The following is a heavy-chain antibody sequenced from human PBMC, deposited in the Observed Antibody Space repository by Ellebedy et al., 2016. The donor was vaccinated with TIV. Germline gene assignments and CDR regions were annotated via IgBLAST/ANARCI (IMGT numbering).Heavy chain of an antibody. Sequence: ASVKVSCXASGYTFTSYYMHWVRQAPGQGLEWMGIINPSGGSTSYAQKFQGRVTMTRDTSTSTVYMELSSLRSEDTAVHYCARDSMVRGVISYYYGMDVWGQGTTVTVSS. D-gene: IGHD3-10*01. V-gene: IGHV1-46*01. J-gene: IGHJ6*02. CDR2: INPSGGST. CDR3: ARDSMVRGVISYYYGMDV. CDR1: GYTFTSYY.